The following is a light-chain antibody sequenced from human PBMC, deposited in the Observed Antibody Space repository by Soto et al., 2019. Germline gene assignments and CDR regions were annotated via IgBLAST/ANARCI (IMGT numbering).Light chain of an antibody. J-gene: IGKJ1*01. V-gene: IGKV1-5*03. CDR1: QSISSW. CDR2: KAS. Sequence: EIHFTHSPSTLSKKVGDRVIITCRASQSISSWLAWYQQKPGTAPKLLIYKASTLQSGVPSRFSGSGSGTEFTLTISSLQPDDSATYYCQQYSDNWTFGQGTKV. CDR3: QQYSDNWT.